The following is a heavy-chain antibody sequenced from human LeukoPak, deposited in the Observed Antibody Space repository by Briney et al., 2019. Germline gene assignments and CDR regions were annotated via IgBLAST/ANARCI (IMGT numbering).Heavy chain of an antibody. J-gene: IGHJ5*02. CDR3: ARDPHYDFWSGYYGGNWFDP. Sequence: GGSLRLSCAASGFTFSSYGMHWVRQAPGKGLEWVANIKQDGSEKYYVDSVKGRFTISRDNAKNSLYLQMNSLRADDTAVYYCARDPHYDFWSGYYGGNWFDPWGQGTLVTVSS. CDR1: GFTFSSYG. V-gene: IGHV3-7*03. D-gene: IGHD3-3*01. CDR2: IKQDGSEK.